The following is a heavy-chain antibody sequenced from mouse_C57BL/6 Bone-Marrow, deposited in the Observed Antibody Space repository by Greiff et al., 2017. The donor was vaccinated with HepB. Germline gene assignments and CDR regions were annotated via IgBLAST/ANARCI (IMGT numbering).Heavy chain of an antibody. Sequence: EVKVEESGGGLVKPGGSLKLSCAASGFTFSDYGMHWVRQAPEKGLEWVAYISSGSSTIYYADTVKGRFTISSDNAKNTLFLQMTSLRSEDTAMYYCASPFTVVWGQGTLVTVSA. V-gene: IGHV5-17*01. CDR2: ISSGSSTI. J-gene: IGHJ3*01. CDR1: GFTFSDYG. D-gene: IGHD1-1*01. CDR3: ASPFTVV.